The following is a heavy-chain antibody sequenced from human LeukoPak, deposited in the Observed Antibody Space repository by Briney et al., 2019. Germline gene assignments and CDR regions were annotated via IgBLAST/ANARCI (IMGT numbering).Heavy chain of an antibody. CDR3: ARDSNNWNDGSIDY. J-gene: IGHJ4*02. CDR1: GFTFSSYE. D-gene: IGHD1-1*01. Sequence: GGSLRLSCAASGFTFSSYEMNWVRQAPGEGLEWVSYISRSGSTIYYADSVKGRFTISRDHAQNSLYLQMNSLRAEDTAVYYCARDSNNWNDGSIDYWGRGTLVTVLS. V-gene: IGHV3-48*03. CDR2: ISRSGSTI.